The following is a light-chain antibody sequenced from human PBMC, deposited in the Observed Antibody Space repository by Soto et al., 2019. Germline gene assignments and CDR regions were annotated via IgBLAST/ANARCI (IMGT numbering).Light chain of an antibody. CDR1: QSVRSSF. CDR2: GTS. CDR3: QQYGSSPWT. V-gene: IGKV3-20*01. J-gene: IGKJ1*01. Sequence: EIVLTQSPGTLSLSPGERATLSCRASQSVRSSFLAWYQQKPGQAPRLLIYGTSSRATGIPDRVSGSGSGTVFTLTISRLDPEDFAVYYCQQYGSSPWTFGQGTKVEIK.